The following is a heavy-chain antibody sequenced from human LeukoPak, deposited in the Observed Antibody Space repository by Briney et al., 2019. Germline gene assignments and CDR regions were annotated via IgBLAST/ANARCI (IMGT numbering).Heavy chain of an antibody. V-gene: IGHV3-30*18. CDR1: GFTFSSYG. Sequence: GGSLRLSCAASGFTFSSYGMHWVRQAPGKGLEWVAVISYDGSNKYYADSVKGRFTISRDNSKNTLYLQMNSLRAEDTAVYYCAKIPMGDAFDIWGQGTMVTVSS. J-gene: IGHJ3*02. CDR2: ISYDGSNK. D-gene: IGHD3-16*01. CDR3: AKIPMGDAFDI.